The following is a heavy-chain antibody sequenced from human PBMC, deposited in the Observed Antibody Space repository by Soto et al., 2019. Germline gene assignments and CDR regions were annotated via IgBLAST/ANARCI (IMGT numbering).Heavy chain of an antibody. J-gene: IGHJ4*02. CDR2: INSNGGST. V-gene: IGHV3-23*01. CDR3: AAGFMTRARFDY. Sequence: PGGSLRLSCVASGFSFSSSAMSWVRQAPGRGLEWVSAINSNGGSTYYADSVKGRFTISRDNSKNTLYLQMNGLRVEDTAVYYCAAGFMTRARFDYWGQGTLVTVS. CDR1: GFSFSSSA. D-gene: IGHD3-16*01.